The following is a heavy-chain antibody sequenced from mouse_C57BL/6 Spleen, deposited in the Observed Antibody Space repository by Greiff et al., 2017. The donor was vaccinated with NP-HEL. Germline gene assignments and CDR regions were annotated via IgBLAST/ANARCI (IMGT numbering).Heavy chain of an antibody. Sequence: EVQRVESGGGLVKPGGSLKLSCAASGFTFSSYTMSWVRQTPEKRLEWVATISGGGGNTYYPDSVKGRFTISRDNAKNTLYLQMSSLRSEDTALYYCARRYYGSSYNARDYWGQGTSVTVSS. J-gene: IGHJ4*01. D-gene: IGHD1-1*01. V-gene: IGHV5-9*01. CDR1: GFTFSSYT. CDR2: ISGGGGNT. CDR3: ARRYYGSSYNARDY.